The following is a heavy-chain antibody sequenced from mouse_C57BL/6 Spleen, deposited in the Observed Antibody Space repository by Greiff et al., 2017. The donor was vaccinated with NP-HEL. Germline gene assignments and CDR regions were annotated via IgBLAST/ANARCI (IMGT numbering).Heavy chain of an antibody. CDR1: GFTFSDYG. CDR2: ISNLAYSI. V-gene: IGHV5-15*04. Sequence: EVMLVESGGGLVQPGGSLKLSCAASGFTFSDYGMAWVRQAPRKGLEWVAFISNLAYSIYYADTVTGRFTISRENAKNTLYLEMSSLRSEDTAMYYCARHDDYFAYWGQGTLVTVSA. CDR3: ARHDDYFAY. J-gene: IGHJ3*01. D-gene: IGHD2-3*01.